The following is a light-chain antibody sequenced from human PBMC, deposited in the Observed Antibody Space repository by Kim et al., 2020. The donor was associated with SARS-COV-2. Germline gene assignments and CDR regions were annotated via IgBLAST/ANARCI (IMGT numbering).Light chain of an antibody. CDR1: QSGSSN. Sequence: SPGERAALSCRASQSGSSNLAWYQQKPGQAPRLLIYGGSTRATGIPARFRGSGSGTEFTLTISSLQSEDFAVYYCQQYNNWPPWTFGQGTKVDIK. CDR3: QQYNNWPPWT. J-gene: IGKJ1*01. CDR2: GGS. V-gene: IGKV3-15*01.